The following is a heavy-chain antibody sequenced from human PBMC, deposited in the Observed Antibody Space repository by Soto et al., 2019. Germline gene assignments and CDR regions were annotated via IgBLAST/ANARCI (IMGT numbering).Heavy chain of an antibody. V-gene: IGHV4-59*01. CDR2: IYYSGST. CDR3: ARGRIQLWYPFDY. CDR1: VASITSYY. J-gene: IGHJ4*02. D-gene: IGHD5-18*01. Sequence: SETLSLTCTLTVASITSYYSSWIRQPPGKGLEWIGYIYYSGSTNYNPSLKSRVTISVDTSKNQFSLKLSSVTAADTAVYYCARGRIQLWYPFDYWGQGTLVTVS.